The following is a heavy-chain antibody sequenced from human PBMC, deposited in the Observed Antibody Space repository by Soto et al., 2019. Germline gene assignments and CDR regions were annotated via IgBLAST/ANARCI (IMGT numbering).Heavy chain of an antibody. CDR3: ARRGLAQSGCSNHIDS. V-gene: IGHV4-31*03. D-gene: IGHD2-15*01. CDR1: AGSINTGGYY. J-gene: IGHJ4*02. Sequence: SESLSLTGTVSAGSINTGGYYWSWIRQHPGKRLWWKGYIYYTGSTYYNPSLKRRVTMSIDTSMNLFSLKLCSVTAAYTAVHFCARRGLAQSGCSNHIDSWGQGTLVTAS. CDR2: IYYTGST.